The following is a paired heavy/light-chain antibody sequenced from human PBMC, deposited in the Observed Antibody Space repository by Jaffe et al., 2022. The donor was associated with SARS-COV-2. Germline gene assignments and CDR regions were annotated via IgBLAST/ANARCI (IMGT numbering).Light chain of an antibody. J-gene: IGKJ3*01. CDR2: DAS. CDR1: QSVSSY. V-gene: IGKV3-11*01. CDR3: QQRSNWPT. Sequence: EIVLTQSPATLSLSPGERATLSCRASQSVSSYLAWYQQKPGQAPRLLIYDASNRATGIPARFSGSGSGTDFTLTISSLEPEDFAVYYCQQRSNWPTFGPGTKVDIK.
Heavy chain of an antibody. CDR3: ARAKPMRPPKKSRGPQYYYYMDV. J-gene: IGHJ6*03. D-gene: IGHD2-2*01. Sequence: QVQLQQWGAGLLKPSETLSLTCAVYGGSFSGYYWSWIRQPPGKGLEWIGEINHSGSTNYNPSLKSRVTISVDTSKNQFSLKLSSVTAADTAVYYCARAKPMRPPKKSRGPQYYYYMDVWGKGTTVTVSS. CDR2: INHSGST. CDR1: GGSFSGYY. V-gene: IGHV4-34*01.